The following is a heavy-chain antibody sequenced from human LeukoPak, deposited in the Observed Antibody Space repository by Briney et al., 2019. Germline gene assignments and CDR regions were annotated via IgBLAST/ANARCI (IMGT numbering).Heavy chain of an antibody. D-gene: IGHD2-15*01. CDR3: ARDIGDCSSGRCYSDYIHY. Sequence: GGSLRLPCAASGFTFSGSGMHWVRQAPGKGLEWVAIIWSSGNNIHYADSVRGRFTISRDNSGNTLYLQMDSLRAEDTAVYYCARDIGDCSSGRCYSDYIHYWGQGTLVTVSS. CDR2: IWSSGNNI. V-gene: IGHV3-33*01. CDR1: GFTFSGSG. J-gene: IGHJ4*02.